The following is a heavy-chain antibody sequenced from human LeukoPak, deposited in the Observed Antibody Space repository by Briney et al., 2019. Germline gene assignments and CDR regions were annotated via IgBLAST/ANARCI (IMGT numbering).Heavy chain of an antibody. Sequence: QPSQTLSLTCTVSGGSISSGGYYWSWIRQPPGKGLEWIGYIYHSGSTYYNPSLKSRVTISVDRSKNQFSLKLSSVTAADTAVYYCASGYSSSLRIDYWGQGTLVTVSS. CDR1: GGSISSGGYY. D-gene: IGHD6-6*01. J-gene: IGHJ4*02. CDR3: ASGYSSSLRIDY. CDR2: IYHSGST. V-gene: IGHV4-30-2*01.